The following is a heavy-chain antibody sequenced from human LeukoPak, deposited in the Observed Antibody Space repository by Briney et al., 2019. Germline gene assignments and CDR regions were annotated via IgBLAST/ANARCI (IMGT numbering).Heavy chain of an antibody. CDR2: ITAYNDNT. CDR3: ARDLRRGSSSWYVSGGDY. D-gene: IGHD6-13*01. J-gene: IGHJ4*02. Sequence: ASVTVSCTASGYTFTSYGISWVRQAPGQGLEWMGWITAYNDNTYYAQKLQGRVTMTTYTSTSTAYMELRSLRSDDTAVYYCARDLRRGSSSWYVSGGDYWGQGTLVTVSS. V-gene: IGHV1-18*01. CDR1: GYTFTSYG.